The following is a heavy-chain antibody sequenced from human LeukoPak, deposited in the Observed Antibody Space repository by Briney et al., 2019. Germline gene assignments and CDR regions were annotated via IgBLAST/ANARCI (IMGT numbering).Heavy chain of an antibody. J-gene: IGHJ4*02. CDR1: GFTFSNYG. Sequence: PGGFLRLSCAASGFTFSNYGMNWVRQAPGKGLEWVSSICGSRSTTVFYADSVKGRFTISRDIAKNSLYLQMNSLRDEDTAVCYCARDWITFGGVIVPLDYWGQGTLVTVSS. D-gene: IGHD3-16*02. V-gene: IGHV3-48*02. CDR2: ICGSRSTTV. CDR3: ARDWITFGGVIVPLDY.